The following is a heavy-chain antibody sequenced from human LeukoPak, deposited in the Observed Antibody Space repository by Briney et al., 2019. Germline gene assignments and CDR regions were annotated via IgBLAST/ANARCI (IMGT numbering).Heavy chain of an antibody. Sequence: SETLSLTCAVYGGSFSGYYWSWIRQPPGKGLEWIGEINHSGSTNYNPSLESRVTISVDTSKNQFSLKLSSVTAADTAVYYCARGPSSRRITGIRRGGNWFDPWGQGTLVTVSS. J-gene: IGHJ5*02. CDR2: INHSGST. V-gene: IGHV4-34*01. D-gene: IGHD1-20*01. CDR3: ARGPSSRRITGIRRGGNWFDP. CDR1: GGSFSGYY.